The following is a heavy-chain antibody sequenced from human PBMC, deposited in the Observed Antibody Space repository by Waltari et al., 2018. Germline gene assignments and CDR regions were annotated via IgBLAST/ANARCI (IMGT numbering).Heavy chain of an antibody. V-gene: IGHV4-4*07. Sequence: QVQLQESGPGLVKPSETLSLTCTVSGGSISSYYWSWIRQPAGKGLEWIGRIYTSGSTNYNPSLKSRVTMSVDTSKNQFSLKLSSVTAADTAVYYCARGGSRWLVRWAFDIWGQGTMVTVSS. CDR1: GGSISSYY. CDR3: ARGGSRWLVRWAFDI. CDR2: IYTSGST. J-gene: IGHJ3*02. D-gene: IGHD6-19*01.